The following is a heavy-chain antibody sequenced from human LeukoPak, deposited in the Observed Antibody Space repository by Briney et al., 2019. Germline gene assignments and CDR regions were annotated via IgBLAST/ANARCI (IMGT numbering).Heavy chain of an antibody. CDR1: GYTFTSYD. J-gene: IGHJ4*02. V-gene: IGHV1-8*03. D-gene: IGHD2-15*01. Sequence: ASVKVSCKASGYTFTSYDINWVRQATGQGLEWMGWMNPNSGNTGYAQKFQGRVTITRNTSISTAYMELRSLRSDDTAVYYCARVLGSATGHFDYWGQGTLVTVSS. CDR3: ARVLGSATGHFDY. CDR2: MNPNSGNT.